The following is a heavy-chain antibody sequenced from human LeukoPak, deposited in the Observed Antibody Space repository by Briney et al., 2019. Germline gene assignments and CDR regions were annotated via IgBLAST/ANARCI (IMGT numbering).Heavy chain of an antibody. V-gene: IGHV1-2*02. D-gene: IGHD6-19*01. CDR1: GYTFTGYY. J-gene: IGHJ4*02. CDR3: ARDRSGWYYFDY. CDR2: INPNSGGT. Sequence: ASVKVSCKASGYTFTGYYMHWVRQAPGQGLEWMGWINPNSGGTNYAQKFQGRVTTTRDTSISTAYMELSRLRSDDTAVYYCARDRSGWYYFDYWGQGTLVTVSS.